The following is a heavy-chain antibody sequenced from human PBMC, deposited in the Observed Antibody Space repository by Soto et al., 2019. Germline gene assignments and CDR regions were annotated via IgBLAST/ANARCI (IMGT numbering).Heavy chain of an antibody. CDR1: GYTFTSYG. CDR3: ARDSPSTVVTVISAFDI. Sequence: ASVKVSCKASGYTFTSYGIIWVRQAPGQGLEWMGWISAYNGNTNYAQKLQGRVTMTTDTSTSTAYMELRSLRSDDTAVYYCARDSPSTVVTVISAFDIWGQGTMVTVSS. CDR2: ISAYNGNT. J-gene: IGHJ3*02. D-gene: IGHD2-15*01. V-gene: IGHV1-18*01.